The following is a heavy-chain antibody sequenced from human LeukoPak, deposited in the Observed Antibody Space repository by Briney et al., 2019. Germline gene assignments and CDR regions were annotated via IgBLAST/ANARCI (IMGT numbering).Heavy chain of an antibody. CDR3: ARGIWTSHVVGYYFDS. Sequence: GASVKVSCKASGYTFTSYTIHWVRQAPGQRLEWMGWINAGNGNTKYSQEFQDRVTFTRDRSASTAYMELSSLRSEDTAVYYCARGIWTSHVVGYYFDSWGQGTLVTVSA. D-gene: IGHD6-13*01. V-gene: IGHV1-3*03. J-gene: IGHJ4*02. CDR1: GYTFTSYT. CDR2: INAGNGNT.